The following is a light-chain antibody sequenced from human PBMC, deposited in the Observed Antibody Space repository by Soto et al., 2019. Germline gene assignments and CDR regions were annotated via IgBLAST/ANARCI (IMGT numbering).Light chain of an antibody. CDR3: SSFASSNTWV. CDR1: SSDVGDYNY. Sequence: QSALTQPPSASGSRGQSVTISCTGTSSDVGDYNYVSWYQQHAGKAPKLVIYEVTKRPSGVPDRFSGSKSANTASLTVSGLQAEDEADSYCSSFASSNTWVFGGGTKLSVL. CDR2: EVT. V-gene: IGLV2-8*01. J-gene: IGLJ3*02.